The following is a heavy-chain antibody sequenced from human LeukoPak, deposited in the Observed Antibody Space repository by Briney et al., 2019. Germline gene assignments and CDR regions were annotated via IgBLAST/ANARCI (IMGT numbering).Heavy chain of an antibody. CDR1: GFTFSSYG. Sequence: GRSLRLSCAASGFTFSSYGMHWVRQAPGKGLEWVAVISYDGSNKYYADSVKGRFTISRDNSKNMLYLQMNSLRAEDTAVYYCARDQQAGYFDYWGQGTLVTVSS. CDR2: ISYDGSNK. J-gene: IGHJ4*02. D-gene: IGHD6-13*01. V-gene: IGHV3-30*03. CDR3: ARDQQAGYFDY.